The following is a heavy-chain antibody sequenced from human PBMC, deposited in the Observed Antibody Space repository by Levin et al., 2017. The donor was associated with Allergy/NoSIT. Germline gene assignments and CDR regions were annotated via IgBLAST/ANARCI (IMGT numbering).Heavy chain of an antibody. Sequence: PSETLSLTCTVSGGSISSYYWSWIRQPPGKGLEWIGYIYYSGSTNYNPSLKSRVTISVDTSKNQFSLKLSSVTAADTAVYYCARGSDYDFWSGYYTPSMDVWGQGTTVTVSS. D-gene: IGHD3-3*01. CDR1: GGSISSYY. J-gene: IGHJ6*02. CDR2: IYYSGST. V-gene: IGHV4-59*01. CDR3: ARGSDYDFWSGYYTPSMDV.